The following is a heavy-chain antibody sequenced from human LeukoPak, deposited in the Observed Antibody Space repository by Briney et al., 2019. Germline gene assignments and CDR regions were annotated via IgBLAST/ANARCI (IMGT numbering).Heavy chain of an antibody. CDR3: ASSSLVVVVTYGFDI. Sequence: GSLRLSCAASGFTFSSYEMNWVRQAPGKGLEWVGEISHTGSTNYNPSFNSRVTMSVDKSKSQFSLNLKSVTAADTALYYCASSSLVVVVTYGFDIWGRGTVVTVSS. D-gene: IGHD2-21*01. CDR2: ISHTGST. CDR1: GFTFSSYEM. V-gene: IGHV4-4*02. J-gene: IGHJ3*02.